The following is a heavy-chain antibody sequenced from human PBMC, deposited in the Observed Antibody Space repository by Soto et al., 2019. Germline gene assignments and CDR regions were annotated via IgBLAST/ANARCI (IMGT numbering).Heavy chain of an antibody. D-gene: IGHD6-13*01. CDR3: ARDLYSSSFPPAYYYYYGMDV. J-gene: IGHJ6*02. Sequence: GGSLRLSCAASGFTFSRYSMNWVRQAPGKGLEWVSSISSSSSYIYYADSVKGRFTISRDNAKNSLYLQMNSLRAEDTAVYYCARDLYSSSFPPAYYYYYGMDVWGQGTTVTVSS. CDR2: ISSSSSYI. CDR1: GFTFSRYS. V-gene: IGHV3-21*01.